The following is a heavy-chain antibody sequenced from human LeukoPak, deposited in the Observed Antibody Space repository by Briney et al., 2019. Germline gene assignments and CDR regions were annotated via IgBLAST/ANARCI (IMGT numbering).Heavy chain of an antibody. CDR1: GASISSGSNY. CDR2: IYSSGST. V-gene: IGHV4-39*07. CDR3: ARSCPIRYFDCEGMDI. Sequence: SETLSLTCSVTGASISSGSNYWGWIRQPPGKTLEWIGSIYSSGSTYYNSSLQSRVIIIIDTPKNHFSLTLSSVTAADTAVYYCARSCPIRYFDCEGMDIWGNGTTAIVSS. D-gene: IGHD3-9*01. J-gene: IGHJ6*03.